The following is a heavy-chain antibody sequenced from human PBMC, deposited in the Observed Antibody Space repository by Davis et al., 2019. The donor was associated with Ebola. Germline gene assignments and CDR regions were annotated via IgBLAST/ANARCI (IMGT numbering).Heavy chain of an antibody. V-gene: IGHV3-74*01. CDR3: ARDLVWNDY. Sequence: HTAGPLTLSCPASASTSSTYCMPWVRQAPGQGLVWVSRINSDGSSTNYADSVKGRFTISRDNAKNTLYLQMNSLRAEDTAFYYWARDLVWNDYWGQGTLVTVSS. CDR1: ASTSSTYC. D-gene: IGHD1-1*01. J-gene: IGHJ4*02. CDR2: INSDGSST.